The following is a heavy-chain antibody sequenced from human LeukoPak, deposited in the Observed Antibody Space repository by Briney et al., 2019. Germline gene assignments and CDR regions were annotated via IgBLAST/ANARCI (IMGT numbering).Heavy chain of an antibody. V-gene: IGHV4-30-2*01. D-gene: IGHD3-3*01. CDR3: ARELRFLECLDY. CDR1: GGSISSGGYY. Sequence: SETLSLTCTVSGGSISSGGYYWSWIRQPPGKGLEWIGYIYHSGSTYYNPSLKSRVTISVDRSKDQFSLKLSSVTAADTAVYYCARELRFLECLDYWGQGTLVTISS. J-gene: IGHJ4*02. CDR2: IYHSGST.